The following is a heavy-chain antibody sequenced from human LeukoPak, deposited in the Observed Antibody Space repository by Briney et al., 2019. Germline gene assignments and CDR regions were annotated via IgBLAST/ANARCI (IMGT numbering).Heavy chain of an antibody. CDR3: ARGGRITMIVVAKDAFDI. J-gene: IGHJ3*02. D-gene: IGHD3-22*01. CDR1: GGSFSGYY. CDR2: INHSGST. V-gene: IGHV4-34*01. Sequence: SETLSLTCAVCGGSFSGYYWSWIRQPPGKGLEWIGEINHSGSTNYNPSLKSRVTISVDTSKNQFSLKLSSVTAADTAVYYCARGGRITMIVVAKDAFDIWGQGTMVTVSS.